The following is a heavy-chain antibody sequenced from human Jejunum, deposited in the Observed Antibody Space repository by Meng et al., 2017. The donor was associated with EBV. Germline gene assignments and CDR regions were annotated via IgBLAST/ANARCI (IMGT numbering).Heavy chain of an antibody. CDR3: AMGPDYAKSGY. J-gene: IGHJ4*02. V-gene: IGHV4-39*01. CDR2: ICFSDYT. CDR1: CGSISMSIYG. D-gene: IGHD4-17*01. Sequence: QRKPQEPAPGLVKPPETRSLTCTFSCGSISMSIYGWGWIRQPPGKGLEWIGSICFSDYTYHNPSLKSRVTISADTSKNQFSLSLTSVTAADTAVYYCAMGPDYAKSGYWGQGTLVTVSS.